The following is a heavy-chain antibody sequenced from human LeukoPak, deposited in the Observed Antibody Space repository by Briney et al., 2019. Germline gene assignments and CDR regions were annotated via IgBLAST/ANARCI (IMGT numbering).Heavy chain of an antibody. CDR1: GFTFSSCS. D-gene: IGHD2-8*01. CDR3: AKDGDVLMVYSYYYMDV. CDR2: ISSSSSYI. Sequence: GGSLRLSCAASGFTFSSCSMNWVRQAPGKGLEWVSSISSSSSYIYYADSVKGRFTISRDNSKNTLYLQMNSLRAEDTAVYYCAKDGDVLMVYSYYYMDVWGKGTTVTVSS. V-gene: IGHV3-21*01. J-gene: IGHJ6*03.